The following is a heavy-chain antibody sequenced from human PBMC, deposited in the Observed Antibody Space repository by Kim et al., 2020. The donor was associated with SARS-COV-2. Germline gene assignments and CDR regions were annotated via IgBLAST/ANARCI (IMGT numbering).Heavy chain of an antibody. CDR1: GGSISSYY. J-gene: IGHJ6*02. V-gene: IGHV4-59*01. D-gene: IGHD5-18*01. CDR2: IYYSGST. CDR3: ARDSVDTAMVTGVRDYYYYGMDV. Sequence: SETLSLTCTVSGGSISSYYWSWIRQPPGKGLEWIGYIYYSGSTNYNPSLKSRVTIPVDTSKNQFSLKLSSVTAADTAVYYCARDSVDTAMVTGVRDYYYYGMDVWGQGTTVTVSS.